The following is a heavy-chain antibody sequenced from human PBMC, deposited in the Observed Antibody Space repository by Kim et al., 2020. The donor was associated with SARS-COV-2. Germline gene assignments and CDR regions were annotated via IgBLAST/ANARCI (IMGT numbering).Heavy chain of an antibody. CDR1: GFTFDDYA. CDR2: ISWNSGSI. J-gene: IGHJ5*02. V-gene: IGHV3-9*01. Sequence: GGSLRLSCAASGFTFDDYAMHCVRQAPGKGLEWVSGISWNSGSIGYADSVKGRFTISRDNAKNSLYLQMNSLRAEDTALYYCAKEEQWLVSNWFDPWGQG. D-gene: IGHD6-19*01. CDR3: AKEEQWLVSNWFDP.